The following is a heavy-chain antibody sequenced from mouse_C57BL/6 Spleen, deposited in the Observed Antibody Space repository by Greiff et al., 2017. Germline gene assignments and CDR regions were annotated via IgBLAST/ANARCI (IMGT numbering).Heavy chain of an antibody. Sequence: VQLQQSGTELVKPGASVKLSCKASGYTFTSYWMHWVKQRPGQGLEWIGKINPGNGGTNYNEKFKGKATLTVDKSSSTAYMQLSSLTSEDSAVYYCARGGYGSPMDYWGQGTSVTVSS. V-gene: IGHV1-53*01. CDR1: GYTFTSYW. D-gene: IGHD1-1*01. CDR2: INPGNGGT. CDR3: ARGGYGSPMDY. J-gene: IGHJ4*01.